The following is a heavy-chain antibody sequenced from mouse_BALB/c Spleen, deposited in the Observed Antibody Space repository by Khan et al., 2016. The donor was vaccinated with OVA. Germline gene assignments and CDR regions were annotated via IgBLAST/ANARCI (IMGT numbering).Heavy chain of an antibody. Sequence: QVQLKESGPGLVAPSQSLSITCTVSGFSLTSDGVSWVRQPPGKGLEWLGVIWGDGSTNYYSALSYRLSIRKDNTKSQVFLKLNSLQSDDTATYYFAKLRVFDFDFWGQGTTLTVSS. CDR2: IWGDGST. V-gene: IGHV2-3*01. J-gene: IGHJ2*01. CDR3: AKLRVFDFDF. CDR1: GFSLTSDG.